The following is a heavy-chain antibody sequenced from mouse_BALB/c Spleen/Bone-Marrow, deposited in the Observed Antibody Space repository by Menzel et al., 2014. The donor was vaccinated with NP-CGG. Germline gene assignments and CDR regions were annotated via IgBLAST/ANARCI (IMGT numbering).Heavy chain of an antibody. CDR1: GYTFTSYW. CDR2: INPSTGYT. CDR3: AREGVTTDRFAY. D-gene: IGHD1-1*01. J-gene: IGHJ3*01. Sequence: QVQLQQSGAELAKPGASVKMSCKASGYTFTSYWMHWVKQRPGQGLEWIGYINPSTGYTEYNQKFKDKATLTADKSSSTAYMQLSSLTSEDSAVYYCAREGVTTDRFAYWGQGTLVTVSA. V-gene: IGHV1-7*01.